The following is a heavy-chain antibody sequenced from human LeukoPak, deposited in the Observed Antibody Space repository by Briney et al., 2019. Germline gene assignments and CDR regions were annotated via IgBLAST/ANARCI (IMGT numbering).Heavy chain of an antibody. CDR1: GYTLTELS. V-gene: IGHV1-24*01. Sequence: ASVKVSCKVSGYTLTELSMHWVRQAPGKGLEWMGGFDPEDGETIYAQKFQGRVTMTEDTSTDTAYMELSSLRSEDTAVYYCATQALHCSSTSCYHTGGGFDPWGQGTLVTVSS. J-gene: IGHJ5*02. D-gene: IGHD2-2*01. CDR2: FDPEDGET. CDR3: ATQALHCSSTSCYHTGGGFDP.